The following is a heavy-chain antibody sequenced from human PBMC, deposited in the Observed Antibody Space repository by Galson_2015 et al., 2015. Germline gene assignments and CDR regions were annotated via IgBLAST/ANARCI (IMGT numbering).Heavy chain of an antibody. J-gene: IGHJ4*02. Sequence: SLRLSCAASGFTFSNYAMSWVRQAPGRGLEWVSVINGGGDTTHYADSVKGRFTFSRDNSKNTLYLQMNSLRPEDTAVYYCAKAYRNDWYFYDYWGREPWSPSPQ. CDR3: AKAYRNDWYFYDY. CDR1: GFTFSNYA. CDR2: INGGGDTT. V-gene: IGHV3-23*01. D-gene: IGHD6-19*01.